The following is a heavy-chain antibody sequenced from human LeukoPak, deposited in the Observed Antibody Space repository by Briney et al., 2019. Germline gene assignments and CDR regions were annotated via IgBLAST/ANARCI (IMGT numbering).Heavy chain of an antibody. CDR3: ARVPKPSVRWELLAFDY. Sequence: PSESLSLTCTVSGGSISSYYWSWIRQPAGKGLEWIGRICTSGSTNYNPSLKSRVAMSVDTSKNQFSLKLSSVTAADTAVYYCARVPKPSVRWELLAFDYWGQGTLVTVSS. D-gene: IGHD1-26*01. J-gene: IGHJ4*02. CDR2: ICTSGST. V-gene: IGHV4-4*07. CDR1: GGSISSYY.